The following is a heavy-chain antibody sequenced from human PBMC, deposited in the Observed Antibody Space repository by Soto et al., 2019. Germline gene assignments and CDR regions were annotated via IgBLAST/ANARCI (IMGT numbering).Heavy chain of an antibody. CDR1: GLAFWGAW. CDR2: IKQDGSKA. V-gene: IGHV3-7*01. D-gene: IGHD2-15*01. J-gene: IGHJ4*02. Sequence: XVSLRLSCVASGLAFWGAWMSWVRQAPGKGLEWVANIKQDGSKAQYLESVRGRFTISRDNSKSSVYLQMNSLRAEDTALYYCARDFYGGFSYGPGDSWGQGTLVTVHS. CDR3: ARDFYGGFSYGPGDS.